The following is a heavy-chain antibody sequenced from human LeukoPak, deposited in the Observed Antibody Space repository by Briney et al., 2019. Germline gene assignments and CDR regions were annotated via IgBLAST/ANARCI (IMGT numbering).Heavy chain of an antibody. J-gene: IGHJ4*02. CDR2: ISSSGSPI. Sequence: GSLRLSCAASGFTFCTYSMNWVRQAPGKGLECVSYISSSGSPIYYTDSVKGRFTISRDNSKNTLYLQMNSLRADDTAVYYCAKEIWPTVTTPGRTYFDYWGQGTLVTVSS. CDR3: AKEIWPTVTTPGRTYFDY. D-gene: IGHD4-17*01. V-gene: IGHV3-48*01. CDR1: GFTFCTYS.